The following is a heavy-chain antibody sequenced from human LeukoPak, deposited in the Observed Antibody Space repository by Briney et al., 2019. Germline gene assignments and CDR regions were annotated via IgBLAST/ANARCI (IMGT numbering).Heavy chain of an antibody. J-gene: IGHJ4*02. D-gene: IGHD6-19*01. CDR3: ARIAVTGMWYFDY. V-gene: IGHV3-48*03. CDR2: ISSSGSIT. CDR1: GFIFCSYE. Sequence: GGSLRLSCAAPGFIFCSYEMKWVRQAPGKGLEGVSYISSSGSITYYADSVKGRFTISRDNAKKSLYLQMNSLRAEDTAVYYCARIAVTGMWYFDYWGQGTQVTVSS.